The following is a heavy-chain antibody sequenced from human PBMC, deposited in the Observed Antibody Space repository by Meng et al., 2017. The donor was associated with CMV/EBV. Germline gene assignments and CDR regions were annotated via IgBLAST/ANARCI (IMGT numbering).Heavy chain of an antibody. CDR2: IIPIFGTA. V-gene: IGHV1-69*06. CDR1: GGTFSSYA. D-gene: IGHD5-12*01. CDR3: ARGRAEYSGYDEFDY. Sequence: SGGTFSSYAISWVRKATGQGLEWMGGIIPIFGTANYAQKFQGRVTITADKSTSTAYMELSSLRSEDTAVYYCARGRAEYSGYDEFDYWGQGTLVTVSS. J-gene: IGHJ4*02.